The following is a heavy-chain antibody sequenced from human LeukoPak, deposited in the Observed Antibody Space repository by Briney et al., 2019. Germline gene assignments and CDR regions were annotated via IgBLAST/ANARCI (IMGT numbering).Heavy chain of an antibody. CDR3: ARRTGYSSGWLLDY. CDR1: GFTFSSYW. CDR2: IKQDGSGK. J-gene: IGHJ4*02. D-gene: IGHD6-19*01. Sequence: GGSLRLSCAASGFTFSSYWMSWVRQAPGKGLEWVANIKQDGSGKYYVDSVKGRFTISRDNAKNSLYLQMNSLRAEDTAVYYCARRTGYSSGWLLDYWGQGTLVTVSS. V-gene: IGHV3-7*01.